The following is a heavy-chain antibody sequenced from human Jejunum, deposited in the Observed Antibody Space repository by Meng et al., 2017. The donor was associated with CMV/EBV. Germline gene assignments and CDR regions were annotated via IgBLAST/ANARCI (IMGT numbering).Heavy chain of an antibody. J-gene: IGHJ5*02. V-gene: IGHV3-7*01. CDR2: INQDGSKI. Sequence: SCVASGILFSNFSLSWVRQAPGKGLEWVANINQDGSKIFYMGSVKGRFTISRDNAKNSLYLQMNSLRAEDTAVYYCARGSGFLIDAWGQGTSVTVSS. D-gene: IGHD3-3*01. CDR1: GILFSNFS. CDR3: ARGSGFLIDA.